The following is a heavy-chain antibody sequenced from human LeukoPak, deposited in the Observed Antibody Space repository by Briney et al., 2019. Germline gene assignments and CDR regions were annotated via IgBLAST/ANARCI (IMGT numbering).Heavy chain of an antibody. D-gene: IGHD6-13*01. CDR3: AKDRDWASGAGTDLDY. Sequence: GGSLRLSCAASGFTFSSYGMHWVRQAPGKGLEWVTFIRYDGTNEYYTDSVKGRFTISRDNSKNTLYLQMNSLRAEDTAVYYCAKDRDWASGAGTDLDYWGQGTLVTVSS. CDR2: IRYDGTNE. CDR1: GFTFSSYG. J-gene: IGHJ4*02. V-gene: IGHV3-30*02.